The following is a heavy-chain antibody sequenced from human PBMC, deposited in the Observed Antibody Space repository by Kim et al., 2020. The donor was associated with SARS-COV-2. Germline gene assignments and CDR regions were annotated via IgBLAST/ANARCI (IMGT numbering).Heavy chain of an antibody. Sequence: GGSLRLSCAASGFTFSSDAMNWVRQAPGKGLEWVSAISGSGGSIYYADSVNGRFTIPRDNTKNTLYLQMNSLRAEDTAVDYCSKNGELSVRVAEYFQHRG. CDR1: GFTFSSDA. CDR3: SKNGELSVRVAEYFQH. CDR2: ISGSGGSI. V-gene: IGHV3-23*01. J-gene: IGHJ1*01. D-gene: IGHD1-26*01.